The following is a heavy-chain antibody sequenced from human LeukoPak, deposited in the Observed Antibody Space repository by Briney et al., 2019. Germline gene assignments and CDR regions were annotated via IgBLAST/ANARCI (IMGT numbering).Heavy chain of an antibody. D-gene: IGHD2-2*02. V-gene: IGHV1-24*01. Sequence: ASVKVSCKVSGYTLTELSMHWVRQAPGKGLEGMGGFDPEDGETIYAQKFQGRVTMTEDTSTDTAYMELSSLRSEDTAVYYCAADIVVLPAAIPFNYWGQGTLVTVSS. CDR1: GYTLTELS. J-gene: IGHJ4*02. CDR3: AADIVVLPAAIPFNY. CDR2: FDPEDGET.